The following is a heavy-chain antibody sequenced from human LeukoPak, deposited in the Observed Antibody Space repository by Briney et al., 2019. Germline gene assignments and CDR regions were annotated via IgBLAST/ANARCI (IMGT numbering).Heavy chain of an antibody. CDR2: IKQDGSEK. J-gene: IGHJ4*02. CDR3: ARDEPVGATTG. CDR1: GLTFSGSA. Sequence: GGSLRLSCAASGLTFSGSAMHWVRQAPGKGLEWVANIKQDGSEKYYVDSVKGRFTISRDNVKKSLYVQMNSLRAEDTGVYYCARDEPVGATTGWGQGTLVTVSS. V-gene: IGHV3-7*01. D-gene: IGHD1-26*01.